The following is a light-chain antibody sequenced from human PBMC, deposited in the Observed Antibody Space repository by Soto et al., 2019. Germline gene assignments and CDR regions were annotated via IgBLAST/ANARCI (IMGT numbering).Light chain of an antibody. CDR2: DDN. CDR3: GSWDSSLSAYV. J-gene: IGLJ1*01. Sequence: QSVLTQPPSVSAAPGQKVTISCSGSSSNIGGNSVSWYQQLPGTAPKLLIYDDNKRPSAIPDRFSGSKSGTSATLGITGFQTGDEADYYCGSWDSSLSAYVVGTGTKV. V-gene: IGLV1-51*01. CDR1: SSNIGGNS.